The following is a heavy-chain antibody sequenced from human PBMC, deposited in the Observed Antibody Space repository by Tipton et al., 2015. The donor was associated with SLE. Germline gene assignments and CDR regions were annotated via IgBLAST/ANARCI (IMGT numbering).Heavy chain of an antibody. CDR2: IDYSGST. J-gene: IGHJ6*03. Sequence: TLSLTCTVSGGSIRSYHWSWIRQPPGKGLEWIGYIDYSGSTNYNPSLKSRVTISEDTSKNQFSLKLSSVTAADTAVYYCARERDGYKGFYYYMDVWGKGTTVTVSS. CDR1: GGSIRSYH. V-gene: IGHV4-59*01. CDR3: ARERDGYKGFYYYMDV. D-gene: IGHD5-24*01.